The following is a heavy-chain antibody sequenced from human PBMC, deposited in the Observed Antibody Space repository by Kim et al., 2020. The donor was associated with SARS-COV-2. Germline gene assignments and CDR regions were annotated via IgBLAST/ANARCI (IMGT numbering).Heavy chain of an antibody. CDR3: ARGGPHYMSITGTTPFDY. CDR1: GGSFSGYY. Sequence: SETLSLTCAVYGGSFSGYYWSWIRQPPGKGLEWIGEINHSGSTNYNPSLKSRVTISVDTSKNQFSLKLSSVTAADTAVYYCARGGPHYMSITGTTPFDYWGQGTLVTVSS. V-gene: IGHV4-34*01. D-gene: IGHD1-7*01. CDR2: INHSGST. J-gene: IGHJ4*02.